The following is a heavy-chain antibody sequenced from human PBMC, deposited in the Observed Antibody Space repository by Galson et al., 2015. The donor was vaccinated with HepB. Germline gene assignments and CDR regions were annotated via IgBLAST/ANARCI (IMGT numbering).Heavy chain of an antibody. CDR2: ISYDGSNK. V-gene: IGHV3-30*04. Sequence: SLRLSCAASGFTFSSYAMHWVRQAPGKGLEWVAVISYDGSNKYYADSVKGRFTISRDNSKNTLYLQMNSLRAEDTAVYYCARDQRMTTVTIGDYWGQGTLVTVSS. J-gene: IGHJ4*02. CDR1: GFTFSSYA. D-gene: IGHD4-17*01. CDR3: ARDQRMTTVTIGDY.